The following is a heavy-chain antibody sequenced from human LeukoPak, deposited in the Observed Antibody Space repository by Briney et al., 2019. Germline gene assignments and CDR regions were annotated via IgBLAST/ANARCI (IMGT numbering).Heavy chain of an antibody. CDR3: AKDPSTFLTTGWYFDL. CDR1: GFTFSNYN. J-gene: IGHJ2*01. D-gene: IGHD4-17*01. Sequence: PGGSLRLSCAASGFTFSNYNMNWVRQAPGKGLEWVSYISSSSSTIYYADSVKGRFTISRDNSKSTLYLQMSSLRAVDTAIYYCAKDPSTFLTTGWYFDLWGRGTLVTVSS. CDR2: ISSSSSTI. V-gene: IGHV3-48*01.